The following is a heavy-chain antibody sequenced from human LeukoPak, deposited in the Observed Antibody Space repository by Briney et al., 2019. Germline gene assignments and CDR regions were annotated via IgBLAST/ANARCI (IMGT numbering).Heavy chain of an antibody. V-gene: IGHV4-4*07. Sequence: KPSETLSLTCTVSGGSISSYYWSWIRQPAGKGLEWIGRIYTSGSTNYNPSPKSRVTMSVDTSKNQFSLKLSSVTAADTAVYYCARDSDRLILDYYGSGSSSLNWFDPWGQGTLVTVSS. J-gene: IGHJ5*02. CDR3: ARDSDRLILDYYGSGSSSLNWFDP. D-gene: IGHD3-10*01. CDR1: GGSISSYY. CDR2: IYTSGST.